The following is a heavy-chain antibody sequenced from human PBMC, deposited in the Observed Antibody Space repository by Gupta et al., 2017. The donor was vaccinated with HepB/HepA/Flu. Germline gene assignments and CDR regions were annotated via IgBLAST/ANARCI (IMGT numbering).Heavy chain of an antibody. V-gene: IGHV3-23*01. J-gene: IGHJ4*02. CDR3: VRGTGTIDD. Sequence: DVEVLESGGDLLQPGGSLRLSCTASGFTFRSHAMNWVRQAPGKGLEWVSLISNTGAATYYADSVKGRFTVSRDNSKDTLYLQMNSLRSEDTAVYYCVRGTGTIDDWGQGTLVIVSS. CDR1: GFTFRSHA. D-gene: IGHD1-14*01. CDR2: ISNTGAAT.